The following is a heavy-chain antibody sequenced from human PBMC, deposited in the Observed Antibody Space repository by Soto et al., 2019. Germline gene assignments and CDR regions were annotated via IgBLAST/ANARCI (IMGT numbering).Heavy chain of an antibody. V-gene: IGHV4-59*01. CDR2: IHYSAST. J-gene: IGHJ5*02. CDR1: GGSISVYY. CDR3: ARSYGSGTYNFLMFDP. D-gene: IGHD3-10*01. Sequence: PSETLSLTCTVSGGSISVYYWSWIRQPPGKGLEWIGNIHYSASTNYNPSLKSRATIIVDMSKNQFSLKLSSVTAADTAVYYCARSYGSGTYNFLMFDPWGQGTLVTVSS.